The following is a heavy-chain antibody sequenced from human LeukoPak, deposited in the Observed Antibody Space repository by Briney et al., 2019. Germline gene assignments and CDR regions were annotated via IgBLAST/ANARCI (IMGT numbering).Heavy chain of an antibody. CDR1: GYTFTGYY. CDR3: ARVVVNPHNWFDP. Sequence: ASVKVSCKASGYTFTGYYMHWVRQAPGQGLEWMGWINPNSGGTNYAQKFQGRVTMTRDTSISTAYMELSRLRSDDTAVYYCARVVVNPHNWFDPWGQGTLVTVSS. CDR2: INPNSGGT. V-gene: IGHV1-2*02. J-gene: IGHJ5*02. D-gene: IGHD3-22*01.